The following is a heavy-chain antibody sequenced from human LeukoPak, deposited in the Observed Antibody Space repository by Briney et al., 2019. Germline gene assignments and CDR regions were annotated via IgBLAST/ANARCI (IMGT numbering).Heavy chain of an antibody. CDR2: IWNDGSNR. CDR1: GFTFSNYD. V-gene: IGHV3-33*06. CDR3: VKDLSGSYAFDY. D-gene: IGHD1-26*01. J-gene: IGHJ4*02. Sequence: GRSLRLSCAASGFTFSNYDMYWVRQAPGKGLEWVAVIWNDGSNRYYADSVKGRFTISRDSSKNTLYLQMSSLRAEDTAVYYCVKDLSGSYAFDYWGQGTLVTVSS.